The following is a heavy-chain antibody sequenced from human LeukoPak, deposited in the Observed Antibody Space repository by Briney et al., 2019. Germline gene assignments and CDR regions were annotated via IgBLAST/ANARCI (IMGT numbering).Heavy chain of an antibody. J-gene: IGHJ6*04. CDR1: GFTFSSYW. Sequence: PGRSLRLSCAPSGFTFSSYWMSWVRQAPGKGLEWVANIKQDGSEKYYVDSVKGRFTISRDNAKNSLYLQMNSLRADDTAVYYCARKAYGLDVWGKGTTVTVSS. CDR2: IKQDGSEK. V-gene: IGHV3-7*03. CDR3: ARKAYGLDV.